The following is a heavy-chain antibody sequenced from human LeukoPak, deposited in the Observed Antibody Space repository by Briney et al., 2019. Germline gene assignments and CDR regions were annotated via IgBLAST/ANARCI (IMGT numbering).Heavy chain of an antibody. V-gene: IGHV3-53*01. D-gene: IGHD6-13*01. CDR3: ARDWPSEWQHLPDYDAVDI. J-gene: IGHJ3*02. CDR2: INSGGST. CDR1: GFTVSSNY. Sequence: GGSLRLSCAASGFTVSSNYMSWIRQAPGKGLEWVSVINSGGSTYYADSLKGRFTISRDNSKNTLSLQMNSLRAEDTAVYYCARDWPSEWQHLPDYDAVDIWGQGTMVTVSS.